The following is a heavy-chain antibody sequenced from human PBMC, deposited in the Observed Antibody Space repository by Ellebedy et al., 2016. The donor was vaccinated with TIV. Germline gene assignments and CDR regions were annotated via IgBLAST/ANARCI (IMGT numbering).Heavy chain of an antibody. CDR2: MRYDGNYK. CDR1: GFSFSSYA. Sequence: PGGSLRLSCAASGFSFSSYAMHWVRQAPGKGLEWVAIMRYDGNYKDYADSVKGRFTISRDNSKDTLYVQMNSLRAEDTAVYYCATTYYHDGSSYYPFYFDYWGQGTLVTVSS. D-gene: IGHD3-22*01. J-gene: IGHJ4*02. CDR3: ATTYYHDGSSYYPFYFDY. V-gene: IGHV3-30*02.